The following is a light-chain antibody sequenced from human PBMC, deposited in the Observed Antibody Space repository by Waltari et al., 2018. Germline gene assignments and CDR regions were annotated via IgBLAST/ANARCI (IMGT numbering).Light chain of an antibody. CDR1: QNILHTSNNLNS. J-gene: IGKJ4*01. CDR3: QQYYSAVT. Sequence: DIVMTQSPDSLAVSLGERATINCKSSQNILHTSNNLNSLAWYQQKPGQPPKLLMYWASIRQFGVPARFSGGGSGTDFTLTIASLQAEDVAIYYCQQYYSAVTFGGGTKVEIK. V-gene: IGKV4-1*01. CDR2: WAS.